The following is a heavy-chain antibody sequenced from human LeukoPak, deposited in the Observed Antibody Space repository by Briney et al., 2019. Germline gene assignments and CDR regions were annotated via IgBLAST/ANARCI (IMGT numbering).Heavy chain of an antibody. CDR3: AKDLLVAAADAEAFDI. D-gene: IGHD6-13*01. Sequence: GRSLRLSCAASGFTFDDYAMHWVRQAPGKGLEWVSGISWNSGSIGYADSVKGRFTISRDNAKNSLYLQMNSLRAEDTAVYYCAKDLLVAAADAEAFDIWGQGTMVTVSS. CDR2: ISWNSGSI. J-gene: IGHJ3*02. CDR1: GFTFDDYA. V-gene: IGHV3-9*01.